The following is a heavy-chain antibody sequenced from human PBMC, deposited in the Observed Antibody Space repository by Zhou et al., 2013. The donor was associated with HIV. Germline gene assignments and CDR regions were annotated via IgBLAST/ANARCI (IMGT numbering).Heavy chain of an antibody. CDR3: ARSGYCSSTSCYTAYSSSPNYYYYMDV. V-gene: IGHV1-18*01. CDR1: GYSFTSYG. CDR2: ISAYNGNT. D-gene: IGHD2-2*02. J-gene: IGHJ6*03. Sequence: QVQLVQSGAEVKKPGASVKVSCKASGYSFTSYGISWVRQAPGQGLEWMGWISAYNGNTNYAQNLQGRVTITTDTSTSTAYMEVRSLRSDDTAVYYCARSGYCSSTSCYTAYSSSPNYYYYMDVWGKGTTVTVSS.